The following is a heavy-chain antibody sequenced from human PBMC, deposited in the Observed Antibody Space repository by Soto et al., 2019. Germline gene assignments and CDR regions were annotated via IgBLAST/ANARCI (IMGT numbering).Heavy chain of an antibody. CDR2: IYYSGST. CDR1: GGSSTSYY. V-gene: IGHV4-30-4*01. Sequence: PSETLSLTCTVSGGSSTSYYWSWIRQPPGKGLEWIGYIYYSGSTYYNPSLKSRVTISVDTSKNQFSLKLSSVTAADTAVYYCARDHYVYDILTGYGYYYGMDVWGQGTTVTAP. CDR3: ARDHYVYDILTGYGYYYGMDV. J-gene: IGHJ6*02. D-gene: IGHD3-9*01.